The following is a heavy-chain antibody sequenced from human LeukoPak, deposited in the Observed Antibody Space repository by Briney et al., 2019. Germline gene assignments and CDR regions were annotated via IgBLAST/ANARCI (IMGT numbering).Heavy chain of an antibody. CDR1: GGSIISSSYY. V-gene: IGHV4-39*07. D-gene: IGHD3-22*01. J-gene: IGHJ3*02. CDR3: ARDISITMIVVAPGAAFDI. CDR2: IYYSGST. Sequence: SETLSLTCTVSGGSIISSSYYWGWIRQPPGKGLEWIGSIYYSGSTYYNPSLKSRVTISVDTSKNQFSLRLSSVTAADTAVYYCARDISITMIVVAPGAAFDIWGQGTMVTVSS.